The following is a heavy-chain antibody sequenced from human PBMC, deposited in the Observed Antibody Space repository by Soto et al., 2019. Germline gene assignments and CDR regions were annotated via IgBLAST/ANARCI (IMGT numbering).Heavy chain of an antibody. CDR3: ATTIFGVYWFDP. Sequence: ASVKVSCKASGYTFTSYYMHWVRQAPGQGLEWMGIINPSGGSTSYAQKFQGRVTMTRDTSTSTVYMELSSLRSEDTAVYYCATTIFGVYWFDPWGQGTLVTASS. CDR1: GYTFTSYY. J-gene: IGHJ5*02. D-gene: IGHD3-3*01. V-gene: IGHV1-46*01. CDR2: INPSGGST.